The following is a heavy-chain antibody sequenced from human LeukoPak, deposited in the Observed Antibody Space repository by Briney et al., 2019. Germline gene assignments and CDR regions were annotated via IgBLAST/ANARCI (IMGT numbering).Heavy chain of an antibody. V-gene: IGHV1-18*01. D-gene: IGHD3-10*01. Sequence: GAPGRSSCKAFGTTFTSYGISWVRQAPGKGLKWMGWISAYNGNTNYAQKLQGKVTMTTDTSTSTAYMELRSLRSDDTTVYYCARADPTTEHYGSGSYYCAFDYWGQGTLVTVSS. CDR3: ARADPTTEHYGSGSYYCAFDY. J-gene: IGHJ4*02. CDR1: GTTFTSYG. CDR2: ISAYNGNT.